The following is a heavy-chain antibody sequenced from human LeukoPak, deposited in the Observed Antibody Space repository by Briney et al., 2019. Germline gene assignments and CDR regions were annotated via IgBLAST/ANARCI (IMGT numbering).Heavy chain of an antibody. CDR3: ARARWGSSWYKHWYFDL. Sequence: ASVKVSCKASGFTFTGYYMHWMRQAPGQGLEWMGWINANSGGTNYAQKFQGRVIMTRDTSISTAYMELSSLRSEDTAVYYCARARWGSSWYKHWYFDLWGRGTLVTVSS. D-gene: IGHD6-13*01. V-gene: IGHV1-2*02. CDR1: GFTFTGYY. CDR2: INANSGGT. J-gene: IGHJ2*01.